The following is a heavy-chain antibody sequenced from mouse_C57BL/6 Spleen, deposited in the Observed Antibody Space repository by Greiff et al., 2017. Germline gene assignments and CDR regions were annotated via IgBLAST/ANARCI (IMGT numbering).Heavy chain of an antibody. J-gene: IGHJ3*01. CDR2: IDPSDSET. CDR3: ARTYGSSYWFAY. CDR1: GYTFTSYW. V-gene: IGHV1-52*01. D-gene: IGHD1-1*01. Sequence: VQLQQPGAELVRPGSSVKLSCKASGYTFTSYWMHWVKQRPIQGLEWIGNIDPSDSETHYNQKFKDKATLTVDESSSTAYMQLSSLTSEDSAVYDSARTYGSSYWFAYWGQGTLVTVSA.